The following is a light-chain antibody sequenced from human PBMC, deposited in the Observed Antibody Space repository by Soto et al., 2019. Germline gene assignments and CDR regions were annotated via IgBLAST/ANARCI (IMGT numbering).Light chain of an antibody. CDR2: DAS. CDR3: QLRSNWQGAT. V-gene: IGKV3-11*01. Sequence: EIVVTQSPATLSLSPGERATLSCRASQSVSSYLAWYQQKPGQAPRLLIYDASNRATGIPARFSGSGSGTDFTLTISSLEPEDFAVYYWQLRSNWQGATFGGGTKVEIK. CDR1: QSVSSY. J-gene: IGKJ4*01.